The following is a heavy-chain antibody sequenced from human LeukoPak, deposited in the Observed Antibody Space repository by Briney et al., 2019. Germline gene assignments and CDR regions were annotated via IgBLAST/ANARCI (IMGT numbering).Heavy chain of an antibody. J-gene: IGHJ4*02. CDR3: ATETIGRHYDY. Sequence: GGSLRLSWAASGFTFSSCGFNWVRQAPGKGLEWVSSIGPTGTDRYYADSVRGRFTISRDNAKNSMYLQMDSLRDEDTAVYYCATETIGRHYDYWGQGTLLTVSS. V-gene: IGHV3-21*01. CDR1: GFTFSSCG. CDR2: IGPTGTDR. D-gene: IGHD1-14*01.